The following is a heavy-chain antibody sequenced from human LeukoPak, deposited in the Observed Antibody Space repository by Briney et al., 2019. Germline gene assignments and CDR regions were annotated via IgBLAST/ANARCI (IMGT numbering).Heavy chain of an antibody. D-gene: IGHD2-2*01. V-gene: IGHV5-51*01. CDR2: IYPGDSDT. Sequence: GESLKISCKGSRCSFTSYWIGWVRQMPGKGLEWMGIIYPGDSDTRYSPSFQGQVTISADKSISTAYLQWSSLKASDTAMYYCARHYCSSTSCYSYMDVWGKGTTVTVSS. J-gene: IGHJ6*03. CDR1: RCSFTSYW. CDR3: ARHYCSSTSCYSYMDV.